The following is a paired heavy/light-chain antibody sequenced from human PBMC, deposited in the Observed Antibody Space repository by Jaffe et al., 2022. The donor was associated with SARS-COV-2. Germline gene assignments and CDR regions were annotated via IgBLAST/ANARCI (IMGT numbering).Heavy chain of an antibody. CDR1: GFTFSGSA. CDR3: SRHEEGLRFF. J-gene: IGHJ6*02. D-gene: IGHD3-3*01. CDR2: IRSKANNYAT. Sequence: EVQLVESGGGLVQPGGSLKLSCATSGFTFSGSAMHWVRQASGKGLEWVGRIRSKANNYATAYGASVEGRFIISRDDSKNTAYLQMNSLKSDDTAVYYCSRHEEGLRFFWGQGTTVTVSS. V-gene: IGHV3-73*02.
Light chain of an antibody. CDR1: QSVLYSSNNKNY. CDR2: WAS. J-gene: IGKJ1*01. CDR3: QQYYSTTWT. Sequence: DIVMTQSPDSLAVSLGERATINCKSSQSVLYSSNNKNYLAWYQQKPGQPPKLLIYWASTRESGVPDRFSGSGSGTDFTLTISSLQAEDVAVYYCQQYYSTTWTFGQGTKVEIK. V-gene: IGKV4-1*01.